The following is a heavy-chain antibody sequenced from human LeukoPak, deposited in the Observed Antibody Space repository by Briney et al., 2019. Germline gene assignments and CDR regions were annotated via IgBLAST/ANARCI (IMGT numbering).Heavy chain of an antibody. CDR3: ARAREITVTGTDYFDS. CDR1: GFRFSNHW. CDR2: IKHDGSGP. V-gene: IGHV3-7*01. Sequence: GGSLRLSCAASGFRFSNHWMTWFRQAPGKGLEWVANIKHDGSGPSYLDSVKGRFTISRDNARDLLSLQMSGLRVEDTAVYYCARAREITVTGTDYFDSWGQGTLVTVSS. J-gene: IGHJ4*02. D-gene: IGHD6-19*01.